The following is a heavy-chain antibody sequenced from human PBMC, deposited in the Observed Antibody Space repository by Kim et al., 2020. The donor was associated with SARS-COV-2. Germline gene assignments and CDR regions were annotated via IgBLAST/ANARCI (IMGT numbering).Heavy chain of an antibody. D-gene: IGHD1-26*01. CDR3: ARGVSGNYYQY. CDR1: GGSVSSSSNY. V-gene: IGHV4-61*01. CDR2: IYYSGSS. Sequence: SETLSLTCTVSGGSVSSSSNYWTWIRQPPGKGLEWIGYIYYSGSSNYNPSLRSRVSTSVDTSKNQFFLKLSSVTAADTAVYYCARGVSGNYYQYWGQGILVTVSS. J-gene: IGHJ1*01.